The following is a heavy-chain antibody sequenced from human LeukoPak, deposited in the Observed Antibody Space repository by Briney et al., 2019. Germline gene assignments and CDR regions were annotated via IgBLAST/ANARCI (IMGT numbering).Heavy chain of an antibody. CDR1: GGSFSGYY. V-gene: IGHV4-34*01. Sequence: SETLSLTCAVYGGSFSGYYWSWIRQPPGKGLEWIGEINHSGSTNYNPSLKSRVTISVDTSKNQFSLKLSSVTAADTAVYYCARGLALYYYGSGSHKNNWFDPWGQGTLVTVSS. D-gene: IGHD3-10*01. CDR3: ARGLALYYYGSGSHKNNWFDP. CDR2: INHSGST. J-gene: IGHJ5*02.